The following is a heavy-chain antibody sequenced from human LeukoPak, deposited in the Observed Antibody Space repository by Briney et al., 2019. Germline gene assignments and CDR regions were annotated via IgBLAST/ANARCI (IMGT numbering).Heavy chain of an antibody. CDR1: GFTFDTYN. J-gene: IGHJ4*02. CDR3: SRLSAMLRGPEPFYYFEY. V-gene: IGHV3-21*01. D-gene: IGHD3-10*01. CDR2: IRSYSSYI. Sequence: PGGSLRLSCAASGFTFDTYNFNWVRQAPGKGLEWVASIRSYSSYIHYADSVKGRFTISRDNAKNSLFLQMNNLRAEDTAVYYCSRLSAMLRGPEPFYYFEYWGQGILVTVSS.